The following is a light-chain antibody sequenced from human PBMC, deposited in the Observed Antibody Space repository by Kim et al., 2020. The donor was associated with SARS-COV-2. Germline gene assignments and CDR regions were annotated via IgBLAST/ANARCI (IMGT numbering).Light chain of an antibody. J-gene: IGKJ1*01. CDR1: QSVSSY. CDR3: QQYGGTPRT. V-gene: IGKV3-20*01. Sequence: LSPGARATRSRRACQSVSSYFAWYQQRPGQAPRLIIYAASTRATGIPDRFSGSGSGTDFTLTISRLEPEDFAVYDCQQYGGTPRTFGQGTKVDIK. CDR2: AAS.